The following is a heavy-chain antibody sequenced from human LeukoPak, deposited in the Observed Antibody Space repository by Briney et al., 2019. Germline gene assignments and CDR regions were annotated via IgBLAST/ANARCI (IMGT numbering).Heavy chain of an antibody. CDR1: GYSFTTYW. D-gene: IGHD6-6*01. CDR2: VYPGDSDA. Sequence: GESLKISCKGSGYSFTTYWIGWVRQMPGKGLEWMGIVYPGDSDAIYSPSFQGQVTMSADKSISTAYLQWSSLKASDTDTYCARRGRSSNYFHYWGQGTLVTVSS. J-gene: IGHJ4*02. CDR3: ARRGRSSNYFHY. V-gene: IGHV5-51*01.